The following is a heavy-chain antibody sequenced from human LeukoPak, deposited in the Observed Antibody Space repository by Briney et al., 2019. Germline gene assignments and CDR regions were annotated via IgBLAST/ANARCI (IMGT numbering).Heavy chain of an antibody. Sequence: GRSLRLSCAASGFTFSNYGIHWVRQAPGKGLEWVAVMWSDGSNKFYADSVEGRFTVSRDNSKNTVYLQMNSLRAEDTAVYYCARDFDTSGHYLFDYWGQGTLITVSS. V-gene: IGHV3-33*01. D-gene: IGHD3-22*01. J-gene: IGHJ4*02. CDR1: GFTFSNYG. CDR3: ARDFDTSGHYLFDY. CDR2: MWSDGSNK.